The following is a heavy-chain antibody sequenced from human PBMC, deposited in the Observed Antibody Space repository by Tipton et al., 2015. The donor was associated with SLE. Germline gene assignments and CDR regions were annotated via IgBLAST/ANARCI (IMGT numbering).Heavy chain of an antibody. CDR1: GGSISSNNYY. J-gene: IGHJ4*02. V-gene: IGHV4-30-4*08. CDR2: IYYSGST. CDR3: ARGLSPLHYTPAY. D-gene: IGHD3-3*01. Sequence: TLSLTCTVSGGSISSNNYYWGWIRQPPGKGLEWIGYIYYSGSTYYNPSLKSRVTISVDTSKNQFSLKLSSVTAADTAVYYCARGLSPLHYTPAYWGQGTLVSV.